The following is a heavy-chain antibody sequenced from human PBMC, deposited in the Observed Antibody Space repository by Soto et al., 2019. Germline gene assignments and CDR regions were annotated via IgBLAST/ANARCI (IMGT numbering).Heavy chain of an antibody. V-gene: IGHV1-69*13. D-gene: IGHD3-3*01. J-gene: IGHJ6*02. Sequence: SVKVSCKASGGTFSSYAISWVRQAPGQGLEWMGGIIPIFGTANYAQKFQGRVTITADESTSTAYMELSSLRSEDTAVYYCARVNDFWSKFGYYYYGMDVWGQGTTVTVSS. CDR3: ARVNDFWSKFGYYYYGMDV. CDR2: IIPIFGTA. CDR1: GGTFSSYA.